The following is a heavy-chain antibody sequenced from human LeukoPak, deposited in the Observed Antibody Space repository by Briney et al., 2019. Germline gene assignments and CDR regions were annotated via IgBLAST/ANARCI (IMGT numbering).Heavy chain of an antibody. CDR2: IYPGDSDT. CDR1: GSSFTTYW. V-gene: IGHV5-51*01. Sequence: GESLQISCKGSGSSFTTYWIAWVRQMPGKGLEWMGIIYPGDSDTRYSPSFQGQFTISADKSISTAYLQWSSLKASDTAMYYCAGAGAGTAVDSWGQGTLVTVAS. D-gene: IGHD6-13*01. CDR3: AGAGAGTAVDS. J-gene: IGHJ4*02.